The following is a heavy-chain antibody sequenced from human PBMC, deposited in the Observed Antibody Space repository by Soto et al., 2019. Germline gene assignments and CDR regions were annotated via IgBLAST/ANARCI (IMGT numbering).Heavy chain of an antibody. CDR3: ARGVLH. CDR2: ISYSGST. Sequence: QVQLQESGPGLVQPSQTLSLTCTVSGGSISSGGYYWSWIRQHPGTGLEWIGNISYSGSTYYNPSLKSRVTLSVDTSRNQFSLIVISVTAASTAAYYWARGVLHWGQGTLVTVSS. CDR1: GGSISSGGYY. J-gene: IGHJ4*01. V-gene: IGHV4-31*03.